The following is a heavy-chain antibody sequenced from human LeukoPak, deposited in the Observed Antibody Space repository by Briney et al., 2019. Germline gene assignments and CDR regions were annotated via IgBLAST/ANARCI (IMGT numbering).Heavy chain of an antibody. CDR2: IRSKANSYAT. Sequence: SGGSLRLSCAASGFTFSGSAMHWVRQASGKGLEWVGRIRSKANSYATAYAASVKGRFTISRDDSKNTAYLQMNSLKTEDTAVYYCTRAEGSGYPPPPFDYWGQGTLVTVSS. D-gene: IGHD3-22*01. CDR3: TRAEGSGYPPPPFDY. V-gene: IGHV3-73*01. J-gene: IGHJ4*02. CDR1: GFTFSGSA.